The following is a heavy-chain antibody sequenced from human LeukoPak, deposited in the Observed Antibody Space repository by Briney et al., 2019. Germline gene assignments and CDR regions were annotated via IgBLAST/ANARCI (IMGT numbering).Heavy chain of an antibody. V-gene: IGHV1-18*01. D-gene: IGHD4-17*01. CDR3: ARGPHLDYGDYVFDYYGMDV. J-gene: IGHJ6*02. CDR1: GYTFTSYG. Sequence: VASVKVSCKGSGYTFTSYGISWVRQAPGQGLEWMGWISAYNGNTNYAQKFQGRVTMTRNTSISTAYMELSSLRSEDTAVYYCARGPHLDYGDYVFDYYGMDVWGQGTTVTVSS. CDR2: ISAYNGNT.